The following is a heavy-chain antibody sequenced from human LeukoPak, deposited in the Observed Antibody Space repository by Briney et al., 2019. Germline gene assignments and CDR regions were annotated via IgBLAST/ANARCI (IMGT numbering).Heavy chain of an antibody. V-gene: IGHV3-21*01. D-gene: IGHD1-26*01. Sequence: GGSLRLSCAAPAFSFSNYNMNWVRQAPGKGLGWVSSITSSGSYKYYADSVKGRFTISRDNAKYSLYLQLNSLRAEDTAVYYCARDPYSGSYSDYYYYYMDVWGKGTTVTVSS. CDR2: ITSSGSYK. CDR1: AFSFSNYN. J-gene: IGHJ6*03. CDR3: ARDPYSGSYSDYYYYYMDV.